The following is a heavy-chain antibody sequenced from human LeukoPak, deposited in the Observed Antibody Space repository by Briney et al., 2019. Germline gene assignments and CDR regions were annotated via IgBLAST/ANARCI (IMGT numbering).Heavy chain of an antibody. CDR2: INPNSGGP. J-gene: IGHJ4*02. Sequence: ASVKVSCKASGYTFSGYYIHWVRQAPGQGLEWMGRINPNSGGPNYTQQFQGRVTMTRDTSISTAYMELSRLRSDDTAVYYCARGQLLGKFDYWGQGTLVTVSS. V-gene: IGHV1-2*06. CDR3: ARGQLLGKFDY. CDR1: GYTFSGYY. D-gene: IGHD6-13*01.